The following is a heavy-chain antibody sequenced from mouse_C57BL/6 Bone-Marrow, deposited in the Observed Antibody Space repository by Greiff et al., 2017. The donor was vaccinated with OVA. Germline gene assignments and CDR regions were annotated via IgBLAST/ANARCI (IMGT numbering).Heavy chain of an antibody. CDR3: ARAGLLRVYYFDY. CDR2: IDPSDSYT. CDR1: GYTFTSYW. D-gene: IGHD2-1*01. J-gene: IGHJ2*01. Sequence: QVQLQHPGAELVMPGASVKLSCKASGYTFTSYWMHWVKQRPGQGLEWIGEIDPSDSYTNYNQKFKGKSTLTVDKSSITAYMRLSSLTSEDSAVYYCARAGLLRVYYFDYWGQGTTLTVSS. V-gene: IGHV1-69*01.